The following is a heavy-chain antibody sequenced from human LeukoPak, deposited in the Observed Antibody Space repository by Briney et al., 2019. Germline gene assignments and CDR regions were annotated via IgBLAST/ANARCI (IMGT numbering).Heavy chain of an antibody. CDR3: ARRGYCSSTSCYEYWFDP. J-gene: IGHJ5*02. D-gene: IGHD2-2*01. Sequence: PSETLSLTCTVSGGSISSSRYYWGWIRQPPGKGLEWMGIIYYSGSTYYNPSLKSRLTISVDTSKNQFSLKLSSVTATDTAVYYCARRGYCSSTSCYEYWFDPWGQGTLVTVSS. CDR2: IYYSGST. V-gene: IGHV4-39*01. CDR1: GGSISSSRYY.